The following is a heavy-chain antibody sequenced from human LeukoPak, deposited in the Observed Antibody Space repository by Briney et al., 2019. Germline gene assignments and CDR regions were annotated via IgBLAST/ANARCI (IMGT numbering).Heavy chain of an antibody. CDR2: IYYSGST. V-gene: IGHV4-31*03. Sequence: SQTLSLTCTVSGGSISSGGYYWSWIRQHPGKGLEWIGYIYYSGSTYYNPSLNSRVTISVDTSKNQFSLKLSSVTAADTAVYYCARVVGDYYDSSGYYLKYYFDYWGQGTLVTVSS. CDR3: ARVVGDYYDSSGYYLKYYFDY. J-gene: IGHJ4*02. D-gene: IGHD3-22*01. CDR1: GGSISSGGYY.